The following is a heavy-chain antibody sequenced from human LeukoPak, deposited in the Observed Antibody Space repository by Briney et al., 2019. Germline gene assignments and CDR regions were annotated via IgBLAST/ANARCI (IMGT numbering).Heavy chain of an antibody. CDR2: IYYSGST. CDR1: GGSISTYY. V-gene: IGHV4-59*12. CDR3: ARSPTRAFDI. Sequence: SETLSLTCSVSGGSISTYYWSWIRQPPGKGLEWIGYIYYSGSTNYNPSLKSRVTISVDTSKNQFSLKLSSVTAADTAVYYCARSPTRAFDIWGQGTMVTVSS. J-gene: IGHJ3*02.